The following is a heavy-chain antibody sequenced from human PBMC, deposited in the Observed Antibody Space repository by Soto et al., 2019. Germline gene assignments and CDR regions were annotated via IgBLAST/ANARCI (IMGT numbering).Heavy chain of an antibody. CDR2: TIPALGKP. D-gene: IGHD3-10*01. V-gene: IGHV1-69*01. J-gene: IGHJ6*02. CDR3: ARGPFRPSAMDV. CDR1: GDNFKKNV. Sequence: QVQLMQSGAEIKKPGSSVKVSCKTSGDNFKKNVFTWVRQAPGQGLEWMGGTIPALGKPHYIEKFQGRVTITVDDATRPVYMEVRDLTSEDTAIYYCARGPFRPSAMDVWGQGTTVTVSS.